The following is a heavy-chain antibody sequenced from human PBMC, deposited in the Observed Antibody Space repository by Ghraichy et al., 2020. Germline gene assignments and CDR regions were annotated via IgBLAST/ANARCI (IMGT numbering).Heavy chain of an antibody. V-gene: IGHV3-23*01. Sequence: GGSLRLSCAASGFTFYNYAMIWVRQAPGKGLEWVSDITGGGHATNYADSVRGRFTISRDNAKNTLSLHMDRLRVEDTAVYFCAKCIATVRRECYYMEVWGKGTPVTVSS. CDR2: ITGGGHAT. CDR3: AKCIATVRRECYYMEV. J-gene: IGHJ6*03. CDR1: GFTFYNYA. D-gene: IGHD2-21*01.